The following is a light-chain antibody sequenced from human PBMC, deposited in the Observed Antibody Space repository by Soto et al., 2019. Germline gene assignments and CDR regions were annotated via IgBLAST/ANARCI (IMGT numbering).Light chain of an antibody. CDR1: QSVSGK. CDR2: GAS. Sequence: IVLTQSPGTLSLSPGERATLSCRASQSVSGKLAWYQQKPGQAPRLLIYGASSRPTGIPDRFSGSGSGTDFTLTISRLEPEDFAVYYCQQYGSSSTFGQGTRLEIK. V-gene: IGKV3-20*01. CDR3: QQYGSSST. J-gene: IGKJ5*01.